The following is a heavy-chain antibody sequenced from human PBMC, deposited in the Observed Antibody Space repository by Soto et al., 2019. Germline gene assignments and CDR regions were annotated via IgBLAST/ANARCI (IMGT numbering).Heavy chain of an antibody. Sequence: QVQLVESGGGVVQPGRSLRLSCSASGFSNYGMHWVRQAPGKGLEWVAVISYDGSDKYYADSVKGLFSISRDNSKNTLYLQLNSLRAEDTAVYYCAKNPELYAWGLEAYFDYWGQGTLFTVSS. J-gene: IGHJ4*02. CDR3: AKNPELYAWGLEAYFDY. CDR2: ISYDGSDK. D-gene: IGHD3-16*01. V-gene: IGHV3-30*18. CDR1: GFSNYG.